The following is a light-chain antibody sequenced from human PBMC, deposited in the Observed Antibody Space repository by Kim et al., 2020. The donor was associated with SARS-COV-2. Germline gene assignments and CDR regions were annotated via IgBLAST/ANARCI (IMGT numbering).Light chain of an antibody. CDR3: QHYNTYQAT. CDR2: DAS. CDR1: QSISSW. Sequence: DIQMTQSPSTLSASVGDRVTITCRASQSISSWLAWYQQKPGKAPKLLIYDASSLVSGVPSRFSGSGSGTEFTLTISSLQPDDFATYYCQHYNTYQATFGPGTQVDIK. J-gene: IGKJ3*01. V-gene: IGKV1-5*01.